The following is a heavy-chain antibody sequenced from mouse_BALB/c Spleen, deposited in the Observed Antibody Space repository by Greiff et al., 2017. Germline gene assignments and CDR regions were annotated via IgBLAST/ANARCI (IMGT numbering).Heavy chain of an antibody. CDR2: ISSGSSTI. CDR3: ARSTTGRFDY. CDR1: GFTFSSFG. J-gene: IGHJ2*01. V-gene: IGHV5-17*02. D-gene: IGHD1-1*01. Sequence: DVMLVESGGGLVQPGGSRKLSCAASGFTFSSFGMHWVRQAPEKGLEWVAYISSGSSTIYYADTVKGRFTISRDNPKNTLFLQMTSLRSEDTAMYYCARSTTGRFDYWGQGTTLTVSS.